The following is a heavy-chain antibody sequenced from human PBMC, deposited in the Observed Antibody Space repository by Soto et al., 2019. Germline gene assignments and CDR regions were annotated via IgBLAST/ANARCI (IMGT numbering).Heavy chain of an antibody. CDR1: GFTFSSYA. J-gene: IGHJ4*02. Sequence: AGGSXRLSCAASGFTFSSYAMSWVRQAPGKGLEWVSAISGSGGSTYYADSVKGRFTISRDNSKNTLYLQMNSLRAEDTAVYYCAKQVLLWFGDPLTDYWGQGTLVTVSS. CDR2: ISGSGGST. V-gene: IGHV3-23*01. CDR3: AKQVLLWFGDPLTDY. D-gene: IGHD3-10*01.